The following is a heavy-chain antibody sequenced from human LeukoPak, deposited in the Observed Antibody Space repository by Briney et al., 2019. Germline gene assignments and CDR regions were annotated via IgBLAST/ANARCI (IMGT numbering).Heavy chain of an antibody. CDR3: AKGGAARASTSDY. D-gene: IGHD2-2*01. CDR2: ISSSGIST. J-gene: IGHJ4*01. CDR1: GFTFSSYA. Sequence: PGGSLRLSCAASGFTFSSYAMSWVRQAPGKGLEWVSSISSSGISTYYTDAVKGRFTISRDNSKNALYLQMSSRRAEDTAVYYCAKGGAARASTSDYWGDGTLATVSS. V-gene: IGHV3-23*01.